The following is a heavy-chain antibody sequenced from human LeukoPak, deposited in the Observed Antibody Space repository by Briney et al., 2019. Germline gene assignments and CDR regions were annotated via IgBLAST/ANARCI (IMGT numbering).Heavy chain of an antibody. CDR3: ARDGVEFYNWFDP. V-gene: IGHV3-7*01. CDR2: IKQDGSVK. CDR1: GFTFSSYW. J-gene: IGHJ5*02. D-gene: IGHD2-21*01. Sequence: GGSLRLSCAASGFTFSSYWMTWVRQAPGKGLEWVANIKQDGSVKYYVDSVKGRFTISRDNAKNSLYLQMNSLRAEDTAVYYCARDGVEFYNWFDPWGQGTLVTVSS.